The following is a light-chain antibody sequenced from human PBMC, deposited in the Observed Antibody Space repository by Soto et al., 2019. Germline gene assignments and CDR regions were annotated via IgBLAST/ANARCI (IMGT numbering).Light chain of an antibody. CDR2: DAS. CDR3: QQRSNWPPLVT. V-gene: IGKV3-11*01. Sequence: EIVLTQSPATLSLSPGERATLSCRASQSVSSYLAWYQQKPGQAPRLLIYDASNRATGIPARFSGSGSGTDFTLTISSLEPEDFAVYYCQQRSNWPPLVTFGGVTKVEIK. J-gene: IGKJ4*01. CDR1: QSVSSY.